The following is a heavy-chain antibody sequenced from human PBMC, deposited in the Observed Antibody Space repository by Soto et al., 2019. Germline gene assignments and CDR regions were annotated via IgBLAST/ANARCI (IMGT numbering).Heavy chain of an antibody. V-gene: IGHV4-59*01. CDR2: IYDNGIT. D-gene: IGHD3-22*01. J-gene: IGHJ4*02. CDR3: AKTYDSNGYADKFDT. CDR1: GRSITSYY. Sequence: QVVLQESGPGLVKPSETLSLTCSVSGRSITSYYWSWVRQPPGTGLEWIGYIYDNGITSQNPSLQNRVTMSADTSQNQFSLKQTYVEGVDTAVYFCAKTYDSNGYADKFDTCGQGILVTVTS.